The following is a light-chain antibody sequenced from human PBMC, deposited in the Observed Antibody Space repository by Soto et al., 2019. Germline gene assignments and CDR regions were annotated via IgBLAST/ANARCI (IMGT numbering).Light chain of an antibody. Sequence: EIVMTQSPATLSVSPGERATLSCRASQSVGSNLAWYQQKPCQAPRLLIYGASSRPTGIQARFSGSESGTEFTLAISSLQSEEFAVYYCQQYNSWPLTFGRGTKVDIK. CDR1: QSVGSN. J-gene: IGKJ3*01. V-gene: IGKV3-15*01. CDR2: GAS. CDR3: QQYNSWPLT.